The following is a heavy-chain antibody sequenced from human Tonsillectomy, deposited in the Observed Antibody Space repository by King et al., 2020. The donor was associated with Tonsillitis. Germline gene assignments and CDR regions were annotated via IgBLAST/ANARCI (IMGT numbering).Heavy chain of an antibody. CDR2: VSGNGVYT. CDR1: GFTFSNYA. J-gene: IGHJ2*01. D-gene: IGHD2/OR15-2a*01. CDR3: ARDREYDTSGPHL. V-gene: IGHV3-23*04. Sequence: VQLVESGGGLGQPGGSLRLSCVTSGFTFSNYAMSWVRQAPGKGLEWVAGVSGNGVYTFHAPSVKGRFTISKDNSDNTLFLQMNSLSAEDTSIYYCARDREYDTSGPHLGRRGTLVSVSS.